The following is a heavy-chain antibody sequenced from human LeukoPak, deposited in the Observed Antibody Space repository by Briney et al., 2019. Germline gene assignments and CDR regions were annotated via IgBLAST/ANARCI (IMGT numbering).Heavy chain of an antibody. D-gene: IGHD4-23*01. J-gene: IGHJ4*02. Sequence: PSETLSLTCAVYGGSLRGYHWTWIRQPPGKGLEWIGEINHSGSTKYNPSLKSRVTISVDTSQNQFALKLTSVTAADTAVYYCAKGFGGSKFDYWGQGTLVTVSS. CDR2: INHSGST. V-gene: IGHV4-34*01. CDR1: GGSLRGYH. CDR3: AKGFGGSKFDY.